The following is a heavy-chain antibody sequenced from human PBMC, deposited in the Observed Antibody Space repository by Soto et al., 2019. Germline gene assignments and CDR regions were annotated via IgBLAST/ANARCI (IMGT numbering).Heavy chain of an antibody. D-gene: IGHD5-12*01. CDR1: GFTFSSYA. CDR2: ISYDGSNK. J-gene: IGHJ2*01. CDR3: ASPLWRDGYQWGYFDL. V-gene: IGHV3-30-3*01. Sequence: QVQLVESGGGVVQPGRSLRLSCAASGFTFSSYAMHWVRQAPGKGLEWVAVISYDGSNKYYADSVKGRFTISRDNSKNTLYMQMKSLRAEDTAVYYCASPLWRDGYQWGYFDLWGRGSLVTVSS.